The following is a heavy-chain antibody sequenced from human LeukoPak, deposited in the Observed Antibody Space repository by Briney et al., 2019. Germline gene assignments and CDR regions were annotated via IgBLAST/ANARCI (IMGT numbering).Heavy chain of an antibody. CDR1: GYTLTELS. D-gene: IGHD6-19*01. CDR3: ATGRGSGWYGSYYFDY. CDR2: FDPEDGET. Sequence: ASVKVSCTVSGYTLTELSMHWVRQAPGKGLEWMGGFDPEDGETIYAQKFQGRVTMTEDTSTDTAYMELSSLRSEDTAVYYCATGRGSGWYGSYYFDYWGQGTLVTVSS. V-gene: IGHV1-24*01. J-gene: IGHJ4*02.